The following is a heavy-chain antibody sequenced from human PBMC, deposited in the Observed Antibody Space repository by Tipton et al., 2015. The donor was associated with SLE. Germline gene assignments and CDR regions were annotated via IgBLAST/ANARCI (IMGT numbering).Heavy chain of an antibody. V-gene: IGHV3-7*01. CDR1: GFTLNNYAMTW. CDR3: AREGPSTSHGDYYFDY. J-gene: IGHJ4*02. D-gene: IGHD2-21*01. CDR2: IKEDGSEK. Sequence: SLRLSCATSGFTLNNYAMTWMTWVRQAPGKGLEWVANIKEDGSEKYFVDSVKGRFTISRDNAKNSLYLQMNSLRAEDTAVYYCAREGPSTSHGDYYFDYWGQGTLVTVSS.